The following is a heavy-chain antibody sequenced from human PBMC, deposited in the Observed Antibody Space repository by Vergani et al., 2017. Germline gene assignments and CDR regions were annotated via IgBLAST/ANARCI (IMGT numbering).Heavy chain of an antibody. CDR2: INPIFGTA. J-gene: IGHJ4*02. CDR3: ARGGPFRNYYFDY. V-gene: IGHV1-69*01. CDR1: GYTFTGYY. Sequence: QVQLVQSGAEVKKPGASVKVSCKASGYTFTGYYMHWVRQAPGQGLEWMGWINPIFGTANYAQKFQGRVTITADESTSTAYMELSSLRSEDTAVYYCARGGPFRNYYFDYWGQGTLVTVSS.